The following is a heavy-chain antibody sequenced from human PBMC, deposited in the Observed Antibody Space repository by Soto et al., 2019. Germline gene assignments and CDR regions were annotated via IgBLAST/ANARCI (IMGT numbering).Heavy chain of an antibody. CDR2: ISGSGGST. V-gene: IGHV3-23*01. CDR3: AKVVYDSSGYYNWFDP. D-gene: IGHD3-22*01. J-gene: IGHJ5*02. CDR1: GFTFGSYA. Sequence: HPGGSLRLSFAASGFTFGSYAMSWVRQAPGKGLEWVSAISGSGGSTYYADSVKGRFTISRDNSKNTLYLQMNSLRAEDTAVYYCAKVVYDSSGYYNWFDPWGQGTLVTVSS.